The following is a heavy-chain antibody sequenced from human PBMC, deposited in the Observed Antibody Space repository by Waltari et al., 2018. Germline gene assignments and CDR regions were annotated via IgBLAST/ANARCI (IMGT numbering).Heavy chain of an antibody. Sequence: QLQLQESGPGLVKPSESLSLTCTVSGGSISREGYYWGWIRQPPGKGLEWIGILSYCGRTYYTPSLNSRVAISVDTSKNQFSLKLRSVTAADTAVYYCARLSYHIVTGYGWFDPWGLGTLVTVSS. CDR2: LSYCGRT. J-gene: IGHJ5*02. CDR3: ARLSYHIVTGYGWFDP. V-gene: IGHV4-39*01. D-gene: IGHD3-9*01. CDR1: GGSISREGYY.